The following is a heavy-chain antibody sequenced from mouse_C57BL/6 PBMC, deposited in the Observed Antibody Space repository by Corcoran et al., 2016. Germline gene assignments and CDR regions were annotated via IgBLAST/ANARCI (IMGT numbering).Heavy chain of an antibody. J-gene: IGHJ3*01. CDR1: GYTFTDYY. Sequence: EVQLQQSGPELVKPGASVKISCKASGYTFTDYYMNWVKQSHGKSLEWIGDINPNNGGTSYNQKFKGKATLTVDKSSSTAYMELRSLTSEDSAVYYCARPIYYYGLFAYWGQGTLVTVSA. CDR2: INPNNGGT. V-gene: IGHV1-26*01. CDR3: ARPIYYYGLFAY. D-gene: IGHD1-1*01.